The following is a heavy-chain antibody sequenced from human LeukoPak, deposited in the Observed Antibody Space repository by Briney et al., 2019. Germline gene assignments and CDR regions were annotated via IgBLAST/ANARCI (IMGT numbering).Heavy chain of an antibody. Sequence: ASVKVSCKASGYTFTTYGISWVRQAPGQGLEWVGWISAYNGNTTYAQKLQGRVTMTTDTSTSTAYMELRSLRSDDTAVYYCARDAGDGYNPPTKNWGQGTLVTVSS. J-gene: IGHJ4*02. CDR3: ARDAGDGYNPPTKN. V-gene: IGHV1-18*01. CDR1: GYTFTTYG. CDR2: ISAYNGNT. D-gene: IGHD5-24*01.